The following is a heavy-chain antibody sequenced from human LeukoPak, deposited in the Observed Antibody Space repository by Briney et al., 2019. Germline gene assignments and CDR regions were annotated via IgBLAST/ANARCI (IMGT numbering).Heavy chain of an antibody. Sequence: GGSLRLSCAASGFTFSSYAMSWVRQAPGKGLEWVSAISGSGGSTYYANSVKGRFTISRDNSKNTLYLQMNSLRAEDTAVYYCAKDQALAVAGHFDYWGQGTLVTVSS. J-gene: IGHJ4*02. V-gene: IGHV3-23*01. D-gene: IGHD6-19*01. CDR1: GFTFSSYA. CDR3: AKDQALAVAGHFDY. CDR2: ISGSGGST.